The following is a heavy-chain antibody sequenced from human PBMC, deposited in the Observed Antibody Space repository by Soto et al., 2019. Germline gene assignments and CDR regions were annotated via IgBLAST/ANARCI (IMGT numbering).Heavy chain of an antibody. Sequence: QVQLVQSGPEVRKPGASVKVSCEASGYTFTTSGISWVRQVPGQGLEWMGWISTYNGDTNSAQNFQGRGLMTADTSTGTAYMELMSLKSDDTAVYYCARQGSWPYYYYGLDVWGQVTIVTVSS. J-gene: IGHJ6*02. CDR2: ISTYNGDT. CDR3: ARQGSWPYYYYGLDV. V-gene: IGHV1-18*01. CDR1: GYTFTTSG. D-gene: IGHD1-26*01.